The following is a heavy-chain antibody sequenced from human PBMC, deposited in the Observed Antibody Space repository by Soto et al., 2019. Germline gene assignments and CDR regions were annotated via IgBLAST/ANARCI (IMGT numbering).Heavy chain of an antibody. CDR2: MNPNSGNT. CDR1: GYTFTSYD. D-gene: IGHD3-3*01. Sequence: ASVKVSCKASGYTFTSYDINWVRQATGQGLEWMGWMNPNSGNTGYAQKFQGRVTMTRNTSMSTAYMELSSLRSEDTAVYYCARGRSYDFWSGYYGGRGYYYYYMDVWGKGTTVTVSS. J-gene: IGHJ6*03. CDR3: ARGRSYDFWSGYYGGRGYYYYYMDV. V-gene: IGHV1-8*01.